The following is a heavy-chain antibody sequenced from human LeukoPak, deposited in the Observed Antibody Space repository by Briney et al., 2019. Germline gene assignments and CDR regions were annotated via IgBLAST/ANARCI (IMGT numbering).Heavy chain of an antibody. CDR3: ARHYGH. CDR1: SGSITSNSAY. V-gene: IGHV4-39*01. D-gene: IGHD3-10*01. Sequence: PSETLSLTCTVSSGSITSNSAYWDWIRQPPGKGLEWIGSTYYRGSTYNNPSLKSRVTISVDTSKNQFSLKLNSVTATDTALYYCARHYGHWGQGTLVTVSS. J-gene: IGHJ4*02. CDR2: TYYRGST.